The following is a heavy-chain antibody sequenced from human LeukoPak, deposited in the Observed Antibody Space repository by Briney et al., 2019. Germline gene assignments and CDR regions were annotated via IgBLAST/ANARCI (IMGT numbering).Heavy chain of an antibody. CDR2: IYSGDNT. J-gene: IGHJ4*02. V-gene: IGHV3-53*04. CDR1: GFTVSSYY. D-gene: IGHD2-2*02. CDR3: ARLYTYRNY. Sequence: GGSLRLSCAVSGFTVSSYYMSWVRQAPGKGLEWVSVIYSGDNTLYGDSVKGRFIIPRHSSKNTLYLQMNNLRPDDTAVYYCARLYTYRNYWGQGTLVTVSS.